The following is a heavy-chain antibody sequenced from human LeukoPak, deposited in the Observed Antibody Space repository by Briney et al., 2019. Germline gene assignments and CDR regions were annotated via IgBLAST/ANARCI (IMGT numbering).Heavy chain of an antibody. CDR2: ISGYGRST. CDR1: GITFRNYA. J-gene: IGHJ4*02. Sequence: GGSLRLSCAASGITFRNYAMTWVRQAPGKGLEWVSTISGYGRSTYYADSVKGRFTISRHNSKNTLYLQMNSLRAEDTAVYYCARGTVRYYFDYWGQGTLVTVSS. CDR3: ARGTVRYYFDY. D-gene: IGHD4-17*01. V-gene: IGHV3-23*01.